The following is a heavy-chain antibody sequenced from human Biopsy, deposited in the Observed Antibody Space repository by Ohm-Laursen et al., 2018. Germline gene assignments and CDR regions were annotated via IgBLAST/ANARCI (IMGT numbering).Heavy chain of an antibody. CDR1: GGSISSDY. Sequence: VTLSLTCTVSGGSISSDYWSWIRQPPGKGLEWIGYISDRGSTNYNPSLRGRVTISVDTSKNQFSLKLTSVTAADTAVFFCARLYRLDDYWNDDPPDAFDVWGQGTMVTVSS. D-gene: IGHD3-3*01. J-gene: IGHJ3*01. CDR2: ISDRGST. CDR3: ARLYRLDDYWNDDPPDAFDV. V-gene: IGHV4-59*01.